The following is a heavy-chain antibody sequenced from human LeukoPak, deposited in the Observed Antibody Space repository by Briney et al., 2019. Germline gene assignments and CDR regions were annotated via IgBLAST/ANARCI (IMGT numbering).Heavy chain of an antibody. CDR3: AGGDYYDSSGYLGPFDY. CDR2: IYTSGST. D-gene: IGHD3-22*01. V-gene: IGHV4-4*07. CDR1: GGSISSYY. Sequence: PSETLSLTCTVSGGSISSYYWSWIRQPAGKGLEWIGRIYTSGSTNYNPSLKSRVTMSVDTSKNQFSLKLSSVTAADTAVYYCAGGDYYDSSGYLGPFDYWGQGTLVTVSS. J-gene: IGHJ4*02.